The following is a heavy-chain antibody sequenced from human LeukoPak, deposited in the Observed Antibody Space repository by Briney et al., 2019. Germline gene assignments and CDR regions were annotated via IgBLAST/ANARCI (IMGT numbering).Heavy chain of an antibody. CDR2: IWYDGSNK. V-gene: IGHV3-33*06. Sequence: PVGSLRLSCAASGFTFSSYGMHWVRQAPGKGLEWVAVIWYDGSNKYYADSVKGRFTISRDNSKNTLYLQMNSLRAEDTAVYYCAKGGGDYTYFDYWGQGTLVTVSS. D-gene: IGHD4-17*01. J-gene: IGHJ4*02. CDR1: GFTFSSYG. CDR3: AKGGGDYTYFDY.